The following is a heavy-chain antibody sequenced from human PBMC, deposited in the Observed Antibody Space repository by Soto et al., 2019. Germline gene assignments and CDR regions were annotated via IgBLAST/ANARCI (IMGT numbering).Heavy chain of an antibody. V-gene: IGHV1-18*01. CDR3: ARDLGGYSP. J-gene: IGHJ5*02. CDR1: GYTFTSYG. Sequence: ASVKVSCKASGYTFTSYGISWVRQAPGQGLEWMGWISAGNGNTKYSQKFQGRVTITRDTSASTAYMELSSLRSEDTAVYYCARDLGGYSPWGQGTLVTVSS. CDR2: ISAGNGNT. D-gene: IGHD3-22*01.